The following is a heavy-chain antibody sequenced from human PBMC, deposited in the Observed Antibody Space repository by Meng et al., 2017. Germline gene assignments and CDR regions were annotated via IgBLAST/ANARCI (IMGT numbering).Heavy chain of an antibody. CDR3: ARNRYDRSTHVFDP. V-gene: IGHV4-34*01. J-gene: IGHJ5*02. CDR1: GGSFSGHY. D-gene: IGHD3-22*01. CDR2: VSDGGYN. Sequence: QVQLQQWGAGLLKPSETRSLTCTVYGGSFSGHYWSWIRQAPGGGLEWIGEVSDGGYNKYNPALKSRVTVSGDTSKNEVSLKLISVTATDTAVYYCARNRYDRSTHVFDPWGQGTLVTVSS.